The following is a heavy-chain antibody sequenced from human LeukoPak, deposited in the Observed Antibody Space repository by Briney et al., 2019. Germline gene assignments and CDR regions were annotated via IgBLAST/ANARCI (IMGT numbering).Heavy chain of an antibody. D-gene: IGHD6-13*01. CDR1: GGSISSYY. J-gene: IGHJ5*02. CDR2: IYYSVST. V-gene: IGHV4-59*01. Sequence: SETLCLTCTVSGGSISSYYWSWIRQPPGKGLEWIGYIYYSVSTNYNPSLKSRVTISVDTSKNQFSLTLSSVTAADTAVYYCARYSSSWYLWRGWFDPWGQGTLVTVSS. CDR3: ARYSSSWYLWRGWFDP.